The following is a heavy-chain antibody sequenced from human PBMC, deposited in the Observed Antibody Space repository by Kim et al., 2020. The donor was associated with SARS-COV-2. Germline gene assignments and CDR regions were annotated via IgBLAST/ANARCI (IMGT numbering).Heavy chain of an antibody. D-gene: IGHD3-16*01. CDR2: ISPKSGTI. Sequence: ASVKVSCEGVGYTFTGYDIHWVRQAPGQGLEWMGRISPKSGTIHYAQKFQGRVTMTRDTSISTFYLEFSSLKPDDTAVYYYARNDGLDIWGQGTTITVSS. CDR3: ARNDGLDI. V-gene: IGHV1-2*06. J-gene: IGHJ6*02. CDR1: GYTFTGYD.